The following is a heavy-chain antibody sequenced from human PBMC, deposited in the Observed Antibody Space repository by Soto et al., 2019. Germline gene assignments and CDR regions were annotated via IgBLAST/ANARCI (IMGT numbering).Heavy chain of an antibody. CDR1: GGSISRGGYS. D-gene: IGHD6-19*01. CDR2: IYHSGST. Sequence: PPETLCVTCAVSGGSISRGGYSGSWIRQPPGKGLEWIGYIYHSGSTYYNPSLKSRVTISVDRSKNQFSLKLSSVTAADTAVYYGAREQYRSAWYCPFAIRGKGPMVT. CDR3: AREQYRSAWYCPFAI. J-gene: IGHJ3*02. V-gene: IGHV4-30-2*01.